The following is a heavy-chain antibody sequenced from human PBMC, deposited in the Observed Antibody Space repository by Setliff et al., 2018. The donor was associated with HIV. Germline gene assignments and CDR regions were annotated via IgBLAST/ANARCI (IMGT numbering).Heavy chain of an antibody. CDR1: GVSISGHF. CDR3: ARLIHTGLLYFDY. J-gene: IGHJ4*02. V-gene: IGHV4-4*09. CDR2: IYTIGTT. D-gene: IGHD2-8*02. Sequence: SETLSLTCFVSGVSISGHFWGWIRQPPGKGLEWIGYIYTIGTTEYNPSLDSRVTISVDTSRDQFSLNLRSVTAADTALYFCARLIHTGLLYFDYWGLGMLVTVSS.